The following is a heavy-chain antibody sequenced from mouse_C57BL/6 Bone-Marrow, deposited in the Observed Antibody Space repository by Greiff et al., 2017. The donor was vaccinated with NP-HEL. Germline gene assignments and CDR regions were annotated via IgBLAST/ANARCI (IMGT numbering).Heavy chain of an antibody. V-gene: IGHV1-5*01. CDR3: TRRIILLRSDWYFDV. J-gene: IGHJ1*03. D-gene: IGHD1-1*01. CDR1: GYTFTSYW. CDR2: IYPGNSDT. Sequence: EVQLQQSGTVLARPGASVKMSCKTSGYTFTSYWMHWVKQRPGQGLEWIGAIYPGNSDTSYNQKFKGKAKLTAVTSASTAYMELSSLTNEDSAVYYCTRRIILLRSDWYFDVWGTGTTVTVSS.